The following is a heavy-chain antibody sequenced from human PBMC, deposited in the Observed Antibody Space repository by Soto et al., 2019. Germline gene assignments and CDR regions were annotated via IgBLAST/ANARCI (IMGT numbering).Heavy chain of an antibody. D-gene: IGHD4-17*01. CDR1: GGSISSYD. V-gene: IGHV4-59*01. J-gene: IGHJ5*02. CDR3: ARLPWADYGGIFDP. Sequence: QVQLQESGPGLVKPSETLSLTCTVSGGSISSYDWSWIRQPPGKGLEWIGYIYYSGSTNYNPSLKSRVTISVDTSKNQFSLKLRSVTAADTAMYYCARLPWADYGGIFDPWGQGTLVTVSS. CDR2: IYYSGST.